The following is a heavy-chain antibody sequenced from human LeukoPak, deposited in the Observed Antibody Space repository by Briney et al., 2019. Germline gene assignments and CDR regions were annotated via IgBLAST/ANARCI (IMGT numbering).Heavy chain of an antibody. J-gene: IGHJ4*02. D-gene: IGHD4-17*01. Sequence: PSETLSLTCNVSGGSINTANYYWTWIRQPPGKGLEWIGYISYRGTPYYNPSLNSRLTISLDTSKNQFSLRLNSVTAADTAMYYCARDRYGDFEDYWGQGTLVTVSS. CDR3: ARDRYGDFEDY. CDR1: GGSINTANYY. CDR2: ISYRGTP. V-gene: IGHV4-30-4*08.